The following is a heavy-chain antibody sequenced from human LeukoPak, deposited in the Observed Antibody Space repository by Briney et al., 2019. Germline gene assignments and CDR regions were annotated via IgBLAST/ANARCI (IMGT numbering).Heavy chain of an antibody. CDR1: GFTLSSYS. Sequence: GGSLRLSCAASGFTLSSYSMNWVRQAPGKGLEWVSSISSSSSYIYYADSVKGRFTISRDNAKNSLYLQMNSLRAEDTAVYYCARDLGSGWYWFDYWGQGTLVTVSS. J-gene: IGHJ4*02. CDR3: ARDLGSGWYWFDY. D-gene: IGHD6-19*01. CDR2: ISSSSSYI. V-gene: IGHV3-21*01.